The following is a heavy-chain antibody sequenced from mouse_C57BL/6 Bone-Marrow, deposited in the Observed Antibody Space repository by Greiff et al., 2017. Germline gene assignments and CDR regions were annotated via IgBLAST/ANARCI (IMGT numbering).Heavy chain of an antibody. D-gene: IGHD2-10*02. V-gene: IGHV1-55*01. CDR3: AISSAPGPSFDY. Sequence: QVQLQQPGAELVKPGASVKMSCKASGYTFTSYWITWVKQRPGQGLEWIGDIYPTSGRTNYNEKFKSKAILTVDTSSTTAYMQLSSLTSEDSAVFCCAISSAPGPSFDYWGQGTTLTASS. CDR1: GYTFTSYW. CDR2: IYPTSGRT. J-gene: IGHJ2*01.